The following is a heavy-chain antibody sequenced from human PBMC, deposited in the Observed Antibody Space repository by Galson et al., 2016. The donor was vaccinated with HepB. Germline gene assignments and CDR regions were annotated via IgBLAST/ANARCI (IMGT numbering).Heavy chain of an antibody. CDR2: IGPYNGNT. CDR1: GYTFINYG. Sequence: SVKVSCKASGYTFINYGISWVRQAPGQGLEWIGWIGPYNGNTHSAQKFRDRVGMTKDTSTNTAYLEVGSLRSDDTAVYYCARVGDYSDSCGRRDDYWGQGTLVTVSS. J-gene: IGHJ4*02. V-gene: IGHV1-18*01. D-gene: IGHD2-21*01. CDR3: ARVGDYSDSCGRRDDY.